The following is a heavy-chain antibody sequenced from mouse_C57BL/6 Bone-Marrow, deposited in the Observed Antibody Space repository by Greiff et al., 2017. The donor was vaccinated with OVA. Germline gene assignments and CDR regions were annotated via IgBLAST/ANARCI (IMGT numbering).Heavy chain of an antibody. CDR3: AREVYYYGSRAYFDY. V-gene: IGHV3-6*01. CDR2: ISYDGSN. J-gene: IGHJ2*01. CDR1: GYSITSDY. D-gene: IGHD1-1*01. Sequence: EVQLVESGPGLAKPSQTLSLTCSVTGYSITSDYWNWIRQFPGNKLEWMGYISYDGSNNYNPSLKNRISITRDTSKNQFFLKLNSVTTEDTATYYCAREVYYYGSRAYFDYWGQGTTLTVSS.